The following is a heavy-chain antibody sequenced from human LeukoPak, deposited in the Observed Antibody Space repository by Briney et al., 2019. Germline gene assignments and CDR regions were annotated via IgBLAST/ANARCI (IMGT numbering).Heavy chain of an antibody. CDR2: IYHSGST. CDR1: GYSISSGYY. Sequence: SETLSLTCTVSGYSISSGYYWGWIRQPPGKGLEWIGSIYHSGSTYYNPSLKSRVTISVDTSKNQFPLKLSSVTAADTAVYYCARTNSGSYSGNYFDYWGQGTLVTVSS. V-gene: IGHV4-38-2*02. CDR3: ARTNSGSYSGNYFDY. D-gene: IGHD1-26*01. J-gene: IGHJ4*02.